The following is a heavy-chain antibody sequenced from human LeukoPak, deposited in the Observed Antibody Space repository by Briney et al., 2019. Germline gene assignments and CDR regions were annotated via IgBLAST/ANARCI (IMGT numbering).Heavy chain of an antibody. CDR3: ARQDCYSAHCYLEY. V-gene: IGHV5-51*01. CDR2: IYPGDSDT. CDR1: GYSFSSYW. Sequence: GESLQISCKGSGYSFSSYWIGWVRQMPGKGLEWMGIIYPGDSDTRYSPSLQGQVSFSVDKSINTAYLQWSTLEASDTAMYYCARQDCYSAHCYLEYWGQGTLVTVSS. D-gene: IGHD2-2*01. J-gene: IGHJ4*02.